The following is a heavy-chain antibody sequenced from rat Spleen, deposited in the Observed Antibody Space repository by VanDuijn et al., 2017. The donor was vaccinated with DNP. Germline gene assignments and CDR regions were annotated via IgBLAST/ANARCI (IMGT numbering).Heavy chain of an antibody. CDR3: TRSYYGSPYYFDY. V-gene: IGHV2-1*01. CDR2: IWSGGST. J-gene: IGHJ2*01. CDR1: GFSLTGYS. Sequence: QVQLTESGPGLVQPSETLSLTCTVSGFSLTGYSVYWVRQPPGKGLEWVGAIWSGGSTDYNSALKSRLSISRETSKSQVFVKMNSLQTEDTAIYFCTRSYYGSPYYFDYWGQGVMVTVSS. D-gene: IGHD1-7*01.